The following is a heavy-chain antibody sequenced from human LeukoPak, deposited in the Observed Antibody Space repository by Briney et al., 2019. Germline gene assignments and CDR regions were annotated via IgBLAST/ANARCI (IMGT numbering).Heavy chain of an antibody. CDR2: IYYTGST. CDR1: GGSINSYY. V-gene: IGHV4-59*07. J-gene: IGHJ4*02. D-gene: IGHD3/OR15-3a*01. Sequence: KPSDTLSLTCTVSGGSINSYYWSWIRRPPGKGLECSGHIYYTGSTYYKPSLESRVTISVDTAKNQISLKLSSVTAADTAVYYCARYEEFSTGYSASSPRHYFDHWGQGTLVTVSS. CDR3: ARYEEFSTGYSASSPRHYFDH.